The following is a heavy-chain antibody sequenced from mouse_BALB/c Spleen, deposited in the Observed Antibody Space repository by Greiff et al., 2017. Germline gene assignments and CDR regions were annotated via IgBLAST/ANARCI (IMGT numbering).Heavy chain of an antibody. CDR3: TRWGYYGSSPPFYAMDY. Sequence: VKLQESGAELVRPGASVTLSCKASGYTFTDYEMHWVKQTPVHGLEWIGAIDPETGGTAYNQKFKGKATLTADKSSSTAYMELRSLTSEDSAVYYCTRWGYYGSSPPFYAMDYWGQGTSVTVSS. D-gene: IGHD1-1*01. J-gene: IGHJ4*01. CDR1: GYTFTDYE. CDR2: IDPETGGT. V-gene: IGHV1-15*01.